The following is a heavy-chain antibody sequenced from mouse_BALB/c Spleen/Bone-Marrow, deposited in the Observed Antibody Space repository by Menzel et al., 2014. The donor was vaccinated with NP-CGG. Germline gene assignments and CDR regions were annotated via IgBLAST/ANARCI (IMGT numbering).Heavy chain of an antibody. V-gene: IGHV1S81*02. Sequence: VQLQESGAELVKPGASVKLSCKASGYTFTSYYMYWVKQRPGQGLEWIGEINPSNGGTNFNEKFKSKATLTVDKSSSTAYMQLSSPTSEDSAVYYCTRSTMITYFDYWGQGTTLTVSS. J-gene: IGHJ2*01. CDR3: TRSTMITYFDY. D-gene: IGHD2-4*01. CDR2: INPSNGGT. CDR1: GYTFTSYY.